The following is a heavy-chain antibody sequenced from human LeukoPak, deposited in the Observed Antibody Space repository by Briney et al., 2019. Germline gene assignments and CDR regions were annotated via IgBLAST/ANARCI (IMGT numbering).Heavy chain of an antibody. CDR1: GFIFSSYW. D-gene: IGHD3-22*01. Sequence: GGSLRLSCEGSGFIFSSYWMSWARQAPGKWLEWVANIKQYGSETYYVDSVKGRFTISRDKATNSLYLQMNSLRVEDTAVYYCARDRGYYDDSSGYSEYWGQGTLVTVSS. CDR2: IKQYGSET. CDR3: ARDRGYYDDSSGYSEY. V-gene: IGHV3-7*01. J-gene: IGHJ4*02.